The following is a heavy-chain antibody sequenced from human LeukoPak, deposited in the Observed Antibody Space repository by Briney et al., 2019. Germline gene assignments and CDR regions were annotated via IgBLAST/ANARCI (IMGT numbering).Heavy chain of an antibody. CDR3: ARGPRPCSGGSCHPRFDY. Sequence: ASVKVSCKASGGTFSSYAISWVRQAPGQGLEWMGGIIPIFGTANYAQKFQGRVTITTDESTSTAYMELSSLRSEVTAVYYCARGPRPCSGGSCHPRFDYWGQGTLVTVST. V-gene: IGHV1-69*05. CDR2: IIPIFGTA. J-gene: IGHJ4*02. CDR1: GGTFSSYA. D-gene: IGHD2-15*01.